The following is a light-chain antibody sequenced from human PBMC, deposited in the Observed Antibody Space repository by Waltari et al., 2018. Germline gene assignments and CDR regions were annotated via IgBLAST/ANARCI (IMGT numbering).Light chain of an antibody. CDR2: DVS. CDR1: GSDIGYYNF. CDR3: SSYTSTNTII. Sequence: QSALAQSASVSGSPGQSITISCTGTGSDIGYYNFVSWYQQHPGKAPKLLIFDVSRWSSGVSHRFSGSKSGNTASLTISGLQAKDEADYYCSSYTSTNTIIFGGGTKVTVL. V-gene: IGLV2-14*03. J-gene: IGLJ2*01.